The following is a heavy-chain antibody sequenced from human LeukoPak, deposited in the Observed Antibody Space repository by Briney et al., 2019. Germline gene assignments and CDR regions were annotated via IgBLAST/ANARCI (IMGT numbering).Heavy chain of an antibody. CDR2: ISGSSSYI. CDR3: ASFVGGSGSRDY. D-gene: IGHD3-10*01. CDR1: GFTFSSYS. V-gene: IGHV3-21*01. Sequence: GGSLRLSCAASGFTFSSYSMNWVRQAPGKGLEWVSSISGSSSYIYYADSVKGRFTISRDNAKNSLYLQMNSLRAEDTAVYYCASFVGGSGSRDYWGQGTLVTVSS. J-gene: IGHJ4*02.